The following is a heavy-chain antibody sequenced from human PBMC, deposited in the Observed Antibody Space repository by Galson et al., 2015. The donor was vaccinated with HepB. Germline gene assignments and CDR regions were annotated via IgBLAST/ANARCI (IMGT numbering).Heavy chain of an antibody. CDR2: INQDGSSK. CDR3: ARRIRLVRGIMTKPDYYYCMDV. J-gene: IGHJ6*02. D-gene: IGHD3-10*01. CDR1: GFTFSSYW. V-gene: IGHV3-7*03. Sequence: SLRLSCAASGFTFSSYWMNWVRQAPGKGLEWVAHINQDGSSKYYVDSVKGRFTISRDNAKDSVYLQLDSLRAEDTAVYYCARRIRLVRGIMTKPDYYYCMDVWGQGTTVTVAS.